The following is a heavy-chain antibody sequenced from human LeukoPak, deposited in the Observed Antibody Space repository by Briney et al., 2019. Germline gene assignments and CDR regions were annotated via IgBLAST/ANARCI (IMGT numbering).Heavy chain of an antibody. J-gene: IGHJ5*02. Sequence: SETLSLTCTVSGGSISSHYWSWIRQPPGKGLEWIGYIYYSGSTNYNPSLKSRVTISVDTSENQFSLKLSSVTAADTAVYYCARLPFSSSWYRFDPWGQGTLVTVSS. D-gene: IGHD6-13*01. V-gene: IGHV4-59*11. CDR3: ARLPFSSSWYRFDP. CDR1: GGSISSHY. CDR2: IYYSGST.